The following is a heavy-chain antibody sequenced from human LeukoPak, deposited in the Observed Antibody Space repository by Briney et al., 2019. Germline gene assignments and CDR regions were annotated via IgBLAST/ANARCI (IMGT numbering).Heavy chain of an antibody. CDR1: GYTFIGYY. V-gene: IGHV1-2*02. CDR3: ARDASPFDY. Sequence: ASVKVSCKASGYTFIGYYIHWVRQAPGQGLEWMGWINPNSGGTNYAQRFQGRVTMTRDTSISTAYTELSGLRSDDTAVYYCARDASPFDYWGQGTLVTVSS. J-gene: IGHJ4*02. CDR2: INPNSGGT.